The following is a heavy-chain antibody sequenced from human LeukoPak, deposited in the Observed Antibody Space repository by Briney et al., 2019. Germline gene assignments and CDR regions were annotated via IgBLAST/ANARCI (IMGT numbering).Heavy chain of an antibody. V-gene: IGHV4-59*01. CDR1: GGSISSYY. Sequence: SETLFLTCTVSGGSISSYYWSWIRQPPGKGLEWIGYIYYSGSTNYNPSLKSRVAISVDTSKNQFSLKLSSVTAADTAVYYCAAHRGPIDYWGQGTLVTVSS. CDR3: AAHRGPIDY. J-gene: IGHJ4*02. CDR2: IYYSGST. D-gene: IGHD5-24*01.